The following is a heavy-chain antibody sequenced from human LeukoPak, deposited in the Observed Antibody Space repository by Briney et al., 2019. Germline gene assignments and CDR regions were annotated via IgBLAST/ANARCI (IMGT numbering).Heavy chain of an antibody. CDR2: ISHDGSDK. J-gene: IGHJ4*02. CDR1: GFSFSSSG. D-gene: IGHD6-13*01. V-gene: IGHV3-30*03. Sequence: PGGSLRLSCAASGFSFSSSGKHWVRQAPGKGLEWVAVISHDGSDKYYADSVKGRFTISRDNSKNTLYLQMNSLRAEDTAVYYCARDRSSTWSFDFWGQGTLVTVSS. CDR3: ARDRSSTWSFDF.